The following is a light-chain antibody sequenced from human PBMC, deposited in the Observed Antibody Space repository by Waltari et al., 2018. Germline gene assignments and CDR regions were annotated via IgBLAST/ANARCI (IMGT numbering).Light chain of an antibody. J-gene: IGKJ2*02. Sequence: AIRMTQSPSSLAASTGDRVNITCRASQGISGYLAWYQQKPGKAPKLLMYATSTMQSGVPSRFSGSGSGTDFTLTISCLQSEDFATYYCQQSYSTLRTFGQGTKLEIK. V-gene: IGKV1-8*01. CDR3: QQSYSTLRT. CDR1: QGISGY. CDR2: ATS.